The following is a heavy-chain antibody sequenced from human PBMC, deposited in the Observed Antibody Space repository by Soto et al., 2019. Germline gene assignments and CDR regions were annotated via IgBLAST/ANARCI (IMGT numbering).Heavy chain of an antibody. J-gene: IGHJ1*01. CDR3: ARDRIVGATIREYFQH. CDR2: ISSNGGST. Sequence: PGGSLRLSCAASGFTFSSYAMHWVRQAPGKGLEYVSAISSNGGSTYYANSVKGRFTISRDNAKNSLYLQMNSLRAEDTAVYYYARDRIVGATIREYFQHWGQGTLVTVSS. V-gene: IGHV3-64*01. CDR1: GFTFSSYA. D-gene: IGHD1-26*01.